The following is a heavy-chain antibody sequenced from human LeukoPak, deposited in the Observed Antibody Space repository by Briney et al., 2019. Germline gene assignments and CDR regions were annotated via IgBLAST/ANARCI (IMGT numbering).Heavy chain of an antibody. V-gene: IGHV1-3*01. CDR3: ARSYGDYSHFDY. Sequence: ASVKVPCKASGYTFTSYTIHWVRQAPGQSLEWMGWINAGNSNTKYSQKLQGRVTITRDTSASTAYMELSSLRSEDTAMYYCARSYGDYSHFDYWGQGTLVTVSS. D-gene: IGHD4-17*01. CDR1: GYTFTSYT. J-gene: IGHJ4*02. CDR2: INAGNSNT.